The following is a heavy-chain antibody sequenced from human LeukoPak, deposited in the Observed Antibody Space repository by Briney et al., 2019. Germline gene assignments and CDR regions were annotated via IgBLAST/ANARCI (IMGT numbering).Heavy chain of an antibody. J-gene: IGHJ4*02. CDR1: GFTFNIYS. D-gene: IGHD2-15*01. Sequence: GGSLRLSCAASGFTFNIYSMNWVRQAPGKGLEWVSTISSSTIYTYYADSVKGRFTISRDNSKNILYLQLNSLRAEDTAIYYCAKDRCSDNHRHSAFDHWGQGTLVTVPS. V-gene: IGHV3-23*01. CDR3: AKDRCSDNHRHSAFDH. CDR2: ISSSTIYT.